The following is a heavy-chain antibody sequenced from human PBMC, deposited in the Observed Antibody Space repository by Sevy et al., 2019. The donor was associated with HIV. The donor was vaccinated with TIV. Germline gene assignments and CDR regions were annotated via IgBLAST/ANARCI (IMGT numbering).Heavy chain of an antibody. J-gene: IGHJ3*02. Sequence: GGSLRLSSAASGFTFSSYSMNWVRQAPGKGLEWVSSISSSSNYIYYADSVKGRFTISRDNAKNSLYLQMNSLRAEDTAVYYCARDQREGDCSGGSCYPDAFDIWGQGTMVTVSS. D-gene: IGHD2-15*01. CDR2: ISSSSNYI. CDR3: ARDQREGDCSGGSCYPDAFDI. V-gene: IGHV3-21*01. CDR1: GFTFSSYS.